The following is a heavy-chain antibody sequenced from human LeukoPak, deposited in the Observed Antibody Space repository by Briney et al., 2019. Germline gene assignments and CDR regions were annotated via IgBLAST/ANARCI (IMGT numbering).Heavy chain of an antibody. CDR3: ARGSSVTGFDY. Sequence: GGSLRLSCAASGFTVSRNYMTWVRQAPGKGLEWVSVIYSDGDTYYVDSVKGRFTISRDNSKNTLYLKMNSLRAEDTAVYYCARGSSVTGFDYWGQGTLVTVSS. CDR1: GFTVSRNY. V-gene: IGHV3-66*01. D-gene: IGHD2-21*02. J-gene: IGHJ4*02. CDR2: IYSDGDT.